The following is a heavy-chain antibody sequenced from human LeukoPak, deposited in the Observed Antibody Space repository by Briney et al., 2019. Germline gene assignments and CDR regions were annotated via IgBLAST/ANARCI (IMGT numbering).Heavy chain of an antibody. CDR3: ATDHYNAFHF. CDR2: ISGANGNT. Sequence: ASVKVSCRASGYAFTTIGFSWVRQAPGQGLEWMGWISGANGNTNYAPQFQGRVTMTIDTSTSTAFMELRSLRSDDTAVYSCATDHYNAFHFWGQGTMVIVPS. D-gene: IGHD3-10*01. J-gene: IGHJ3*01. CDR1: GYAFTTIG. V-gene: IGHV1-18*04.